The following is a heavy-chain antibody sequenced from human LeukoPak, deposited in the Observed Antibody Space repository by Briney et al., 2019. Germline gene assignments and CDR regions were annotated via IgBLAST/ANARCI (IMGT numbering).Heavy chain of an antibody. CDR2: FDPEDGET. J-gene: IGHJ4*02. Sequence: GASVKVSCKVSGYTLTQLSMHWVRQAPGKGLEWMGGFDPEDGETIYAQKFQGRVTMTEDTSTDTAYMDLTSLRSGDTAVYYCATNSGHSSGYYYYWGQGTLVTVSS. V-gene: IGHV1-24*01. D-gene: IGHD3-22*01. CDR1: GYTLTQLS. CDR3: ATNSGHSSGYYYY.